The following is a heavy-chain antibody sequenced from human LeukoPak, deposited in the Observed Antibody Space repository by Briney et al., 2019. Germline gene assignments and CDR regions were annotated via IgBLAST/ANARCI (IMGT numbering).Heavy chain of an antibody. J-gene: IGHJ4*02. D-gene: IGHD4-17*01. Sequence: PSETLSLTCIVSGGXVSTINYYWSWIRQPPGKGLEWIGYVDYSGSTNHNPSLRSRVTISVDTSKNQFSLKVRSVTAADTAVYYCARDQYGAYDYWGQGSLVTVSS. CDR1: GGXVSTINYY. CDR2: VDYSGST. V-gene: IGHV4-61*01. CDR3: ARDQYGAYDY.